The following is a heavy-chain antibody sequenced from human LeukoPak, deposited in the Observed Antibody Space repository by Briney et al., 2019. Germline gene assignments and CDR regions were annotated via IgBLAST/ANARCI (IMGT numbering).Heavy chain of an antibody. V-gene: IGHV3-48*04. J-gene: IGHJ3*02. Sequence: PGRSLRLSCAASGFTFSSYGMNWVRQAPGKGLEWVSHISSRSSTIYYADSVKGRFTISRDNAKNSLYLQMNSLRAEDTAVYYCARDGGQWELLLPAFDIWGQGTMVTVSS. CDR3: ARDGGQWELLLPAFDI. CDR1: GFTFSSYG. D-gene: IGHD1-26*01. CDR2: ISSRSSTI.